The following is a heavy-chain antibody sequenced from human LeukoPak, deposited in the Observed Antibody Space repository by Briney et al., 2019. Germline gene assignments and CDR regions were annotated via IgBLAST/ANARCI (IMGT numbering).Heavy chain of an antibody. D-gene: IGHD3-22*01. CDR1: GFTFSSYA. CDR2: ISGSGGST. Sequence: GGSLRLPCAASGFTFSSYAMSWVRQAPGKGLEWVSAISGSGGSTYYADSVKGRFTISRDNSKNTLYLQMNSLRAEDTAVYYCAKDPFLTMIVVVITKEDDYWGQGTLVTVSS. J-gene: IGHJ4*02. CDR3: AKDPFLTMIVVVITKEDDY. V-gene: IGHV3-23*01.